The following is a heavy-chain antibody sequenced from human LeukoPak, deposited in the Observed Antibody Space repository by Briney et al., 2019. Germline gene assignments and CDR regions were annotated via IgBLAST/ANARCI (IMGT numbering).Heavy chain of an antibody. J-gene: IGHJ5*02. V-gene: IGHV4-39*07. Sequence: PSETLSLTCTVSGGSISSSSYHWGWIRQPPGTGLEGIGSIYYSGSTYYNLSLKSRVTISVDTSKNQFSLKLSSVTAADTAVYYCARLIRRFGVFNWFDPWGQGTLVTVSS. CDR2: IYYSGST. D-gene: IGHD3-10*01. CDR3: ARLIRRFGVFNWFDP. CDR1: GGSISSSSYH.